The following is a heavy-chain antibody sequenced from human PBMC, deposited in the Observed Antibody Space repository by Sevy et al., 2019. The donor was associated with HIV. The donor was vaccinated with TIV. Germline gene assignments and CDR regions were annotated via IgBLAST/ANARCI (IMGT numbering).Heavy chain of an antibody. V-gene: IGHV5-51*01. J-gene: IGHJ4*02. Sequence: GESLKISCQGSGYSFTSHWIGWVRHMPGKGLEWMGIIFPDDSDTRYSPSFQGQVTFSTEKATNTPYLQWSSLKASDTAMYYCATSGSGYFDSGGYYIYWGQGTLVTVSS. CDR2: IFPDDSDT. CDR1: GYSFTSHW. CDR3: ATSGSGYFDSGGYYIY. D-gene: IGHD3-22*01.